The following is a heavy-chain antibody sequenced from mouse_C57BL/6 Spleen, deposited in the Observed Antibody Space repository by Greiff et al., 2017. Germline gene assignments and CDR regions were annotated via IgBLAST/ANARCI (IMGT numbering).Heavy chain of an antibody. CDR1: GYTFTDYY. J-gene: IGHJ3*01. V-gene: IGHV1-76*01. CDR3: ARKCYYDYYVTFAY. D-gene: IGHD2-4*01. CDR2: IYPGSGNT. Sequence: VQLHQSGAELVRPGASVKLSCKASGYTFTDYYINWVKQRPGQGLEWIARIYPGSGNTYYNEKFKGKATLTAEKSSSTAYMQLSSLTSEDSAVYCCARKCYYDYYVTFAYWGQGTLVTVSA.